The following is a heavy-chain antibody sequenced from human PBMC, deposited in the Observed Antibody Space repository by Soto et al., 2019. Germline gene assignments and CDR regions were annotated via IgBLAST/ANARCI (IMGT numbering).Heavy chain of an antibody. Sequence: GGSLRLSCAASGFSVSSSYMGWVRQAPGKGLEWVSVIYSGGTSFYGDSVKGRFTISRDNSKNTLYLQMNSLRAEDTAVYYCARGSYSGSSYRYYFDYWGQGTLVTVSS. CDR2: IYSGGTS. V-gene: IGHV3-53*01. D-gene: IGHD1-26*01. J-gene: IGHJ4*02. CDR3: ARGSYSGSSYRYYFDY. CDR1: GFSVSSSY.